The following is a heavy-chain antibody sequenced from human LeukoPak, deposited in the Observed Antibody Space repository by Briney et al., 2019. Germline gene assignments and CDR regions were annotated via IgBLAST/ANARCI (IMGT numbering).Heavy chain of an antibody. D-gene: IGHD3-3*01. CDR2: FDPEDGET. J-gene: IGHJ6*03. CDR3: ATGALFGVVGDYYYYMDV. Sequence: GASVKVSCKVSGYTLTELSMHWVRQAPGKGLEWMGGFDPEDGETIYAQKFQGRVTVTEDTSTDTAYMELSGLRSEDTAVYYCATGALFGVVGDYYYYMDVWGKGTTVTVSS. CDR1: GYTLTELS. V-gene: IGHV1-24*01.